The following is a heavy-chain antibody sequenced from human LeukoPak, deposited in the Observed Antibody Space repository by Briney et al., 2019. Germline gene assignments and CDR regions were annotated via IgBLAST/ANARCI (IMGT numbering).Heavy chain of an antibody. Sequence: GGSLRLSCAASGFTFSSYWMTWVRQAPGKGLEWVANINQDGSEKYYVDSVKGRFTISRDNAKNSLYLQMNSLRAEDTAVYYCATRTSHTSSWYVYLFWDYWGQGALVTVYS. D-gene: IGHD6-13*01. J-gene: IGHJ4*02. CDR3: ATRTSHTSSWYVYLFWDY. V-gene: IGHV3-7*01. CDR2: INQDGSEK. CDR1: GFTFSSYW.